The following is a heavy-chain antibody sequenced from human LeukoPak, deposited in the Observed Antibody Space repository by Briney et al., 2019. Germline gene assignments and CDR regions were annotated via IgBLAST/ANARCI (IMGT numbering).Heavy chain of an antibody. CDR2: IGGHVENT. J-gene: IGHJ4*02. V-gene: IGHV3-23*01. CDR1: GFTFSTYA. CDR3: AREPPDCTNGVCSAY. Sequence: GGSLRLSCAASGFTFSTYAMSWVRQAPGKGLEWVSVIGGHVENTFYADSVKGRFTISRDNSKNTLYLQMNSPRAEDTAVYYCAREPPDCTNGVCSAYWGQGTLVTVSS. D-gene: IGHD2-8*01.